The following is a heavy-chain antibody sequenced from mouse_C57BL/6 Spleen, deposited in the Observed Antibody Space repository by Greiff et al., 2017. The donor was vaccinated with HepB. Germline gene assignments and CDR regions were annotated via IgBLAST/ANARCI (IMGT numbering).Heavy chain of an antibody. CDR3: ARRGLRREYYFDY. J-gene: IGHJ2*01. CDR1: GFTFSSYA. Sequence: EVQLVESGGGLVKPGGSLKLSCAASGFTFSSYAMSWVRQTPEKRLEWVATISDGGSYTYYPDNVKGRFTISRDNAKNNLYLQMSHLKSEDTAMYYCARRGLRREYYFDYWGQGTTLTVSS. V-gene: IGHV5-4*01. CDR2: ISDGGSYT. D-gene: IGHD2-2*01.